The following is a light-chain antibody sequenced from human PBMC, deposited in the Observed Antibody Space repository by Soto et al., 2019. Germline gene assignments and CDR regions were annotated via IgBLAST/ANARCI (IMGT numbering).Light chain of an antibody. J-gene: IGLJ3*02. CDR2: YDD. V-gene: IGLV1-36*01. Sequence: QYVLTQPPSVSEAPRQRVTISCSGSSSNIGHNDVNWYQQLPGKPPKLVIYYDDLLPSGVSDRFSGSKSGTSASLAISGLQSEDEADYFCSTWDDSLNGPVFGGGTKLTVL. CDR1: SSNIGHND. CDR3: STWDDSLNGPV.